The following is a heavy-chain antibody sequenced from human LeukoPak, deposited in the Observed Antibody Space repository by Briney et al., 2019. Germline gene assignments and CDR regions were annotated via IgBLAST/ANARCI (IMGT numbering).Heavy chain of an antibody. CDR2: IYYSGST. J-gene: IGHJ6*03. CDR3: ARDAYYDFWSGLTPYYYMDV. Sequence: PSETLSLTCTVSGGSISSYYWSWIRQPPGKGLEWIGYIYYSGSTNYNPSLKSRVTISVDTSKNQFSLKLSSVTAADTAVYYCARDAYYDFWSGLTPYYYMDVWGKGTTVTVSS. CDR1: GGSISSYY. V-gene: IGHV4-59*01. D-gene: IGHD3-3*01.